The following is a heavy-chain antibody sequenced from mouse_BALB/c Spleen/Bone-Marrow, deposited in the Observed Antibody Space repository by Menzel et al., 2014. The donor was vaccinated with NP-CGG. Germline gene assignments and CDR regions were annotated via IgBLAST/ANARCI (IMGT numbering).Heavy chain of an antibody. CDR3: ARGSYYEGAMDY. J-gene: IGHJ4*01. V-gene: IGHV2-9*02. CDR1: GFSLTSYG. D-gene: IGHD1-1*01. Sequence: QVQLQQSGPGLVAPSQSLSITCTVSGFSLTSYGIHWVRQPPGKVLEWLGVIWAGGSTNYNSALMSRLSISKDNSKSQVFLKMNSLQTDDTAMYYCARGSYYEGAMDYWGQGTSVTVSS. CDR2: IWAGGST.